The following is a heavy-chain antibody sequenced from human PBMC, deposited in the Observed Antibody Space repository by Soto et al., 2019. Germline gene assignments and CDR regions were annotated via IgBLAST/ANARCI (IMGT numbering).Heavy chain of an antibody. CDR1: GGSISSGGYY. J-gene: IGHJ4*02. CDR2: IYYSGST. D-gene: IGHD2-15*01. CDR3: ASANIVVVVAATLHFDY. V-gene: IGHV4-31*03. Sequence: SETLSLTCTVSGGSISSGGYYWSWIRQHPGKGLEWIGYIYYSGSTYYNPSLKSRVTISVDTSKNQFSLKLSSVTAADTAVYYCASANIVVVVAATLHFDYWGQGTLVTVSS.